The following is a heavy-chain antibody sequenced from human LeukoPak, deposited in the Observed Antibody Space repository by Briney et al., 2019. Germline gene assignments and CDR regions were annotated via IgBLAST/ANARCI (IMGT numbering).Heavy chain of an antibody. CDR3: ARGPRNYGSGSYYGY. CDR2: INPSGSST. CDR1: GYTFTSYY. V-gene: IGHV1-46*01. Sequence: ASVKVSCKASGYTFTSYYMHWVRQAPGQGLEWMGIINPSGSSTSYARKFQGRVTMTRDTSTSTVYMELSSLRSEDTAVYYCARGPRNYGSGSYYGYWGQGTLVTVSS. D-gene: IGHD3-10*01. J-gene: IGHJ4*02.